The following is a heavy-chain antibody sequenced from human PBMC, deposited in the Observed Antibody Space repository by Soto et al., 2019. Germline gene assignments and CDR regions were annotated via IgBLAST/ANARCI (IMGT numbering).Heavy chain of an antibody. Sequence: QVQLVQSGAEVKKPGASVKVSCKASGYTFTSYGISWVRQAPGQGLEWMGWISAYNGNTNYAQKLQGRVTMTTDTSTSRAYMELRSLRSDDKAVEYCARAMYDAWNYDAHNWFDPWSQGTLVTVSS. V-gene: IGHV1-18*01. CDR2: ISAYNGNT. D-gene: IGHD1-7*01. J-gene: IGHJ5*02. CDR3: ARAMYDAWNYDAHNWFDP. CDR1: GYTFTSYG.